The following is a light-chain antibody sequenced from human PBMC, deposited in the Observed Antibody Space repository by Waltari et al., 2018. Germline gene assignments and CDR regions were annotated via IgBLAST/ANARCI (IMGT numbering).Light chain of an antibody. V-gene: IGKV3-11*01. J-gene: IGKJ4*02. CDR2: DAS. CDR1: QSVSYY. CDR3: QQRVTLPVT. Sequence: EIVLTHSPSTLSLYRGQIATLSCGASQSVSYYLAWYQQRPGQAPRLLIYDASSRATGIPARFSGSGSETDFTLTISRLEPEDFAVYYCQQRVTLPVTFGGGTKVEI.